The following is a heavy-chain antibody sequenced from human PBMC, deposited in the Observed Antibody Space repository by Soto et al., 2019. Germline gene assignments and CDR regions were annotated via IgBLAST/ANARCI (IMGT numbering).Heavy chain of an antibody. J-gene: IGHJ4*02. D-gene: IGHD2-21*02. Sequence: QVQLVQSGGEVKKPGASVKVSCKASGYTFINYGITWVRQAPGQGLEWLAWINAYIAKTDNAQKVQGRVTMTADTPPIPAYREVRTPTFDATAVNYRARGGGDTLNSWGQGAVVTVPS. V-gene: IGHV1-18*01. CDR1: GYTFINYG. CDR2: INAYIAKT. CDR3: ARGGGDTLNS.